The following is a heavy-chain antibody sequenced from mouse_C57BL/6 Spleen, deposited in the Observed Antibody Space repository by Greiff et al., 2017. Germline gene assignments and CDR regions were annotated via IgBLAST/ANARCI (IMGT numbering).Heavy chain of an antibody. Sequence: VQLKESGGGLVQPGGSLSLSCAASGFTFTDYYMSWVRQPPGKALEWLGFIRNKANGYTTEYSASVKGRFTISRDNSQSILYLQMNALRAEDSATYYCARCHYYYYYAMDYWGQGTSVTVSS. V-gene: IGHV7-3*01. CDR2: IRNKANGYTT. J-gene: IGHJ4*01. CDR3: ARCHYYYYYAMDY. D-gene: IGHD1-2*01. CDR1: GFTFTDYY.